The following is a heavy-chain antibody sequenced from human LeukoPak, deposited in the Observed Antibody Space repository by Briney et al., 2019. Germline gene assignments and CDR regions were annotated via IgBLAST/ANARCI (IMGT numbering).Heavy chain of an antibody. CDR2: IYPAGSDA. Sequence: GEALEISLKGSGYRFPSFWIGWGRPGPGKGVGGMGGIYPAGSDARYSPSFQGQVTISAAKSTSTAYLQWSTLKASDTAIYYCARQSAAAQYTNWFDPWGQGTLVTVSS. J-gene: IGHJ5*02. D-gene: IGHD2-2*01. CDR3: ARQSAAAQYTNWFDP. CDR1: GYRFPSFW. V-gene: IGHV5-51*01.